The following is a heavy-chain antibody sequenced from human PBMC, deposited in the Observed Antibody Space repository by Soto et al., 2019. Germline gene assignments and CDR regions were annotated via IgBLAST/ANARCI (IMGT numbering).Heavy chain of an antibody. D-gene: IGHD5-12*01. CDR2: IYYSGST. V-gene: IGHV4-59*01. CDR1: GGSISSYY. J-gene: IGHJ5*02. CDR3: ASYSGYDHWFDP. Sequence: SETLSLTCTVSGGSISSYYWSWIRQPPGNGLECIGYIYYSGSTNYNPSLKSRVTILVDTSKNQFSLKLSSVTAADTAVYYCASYSGYDHWFDPWGQGTLVTVSS.